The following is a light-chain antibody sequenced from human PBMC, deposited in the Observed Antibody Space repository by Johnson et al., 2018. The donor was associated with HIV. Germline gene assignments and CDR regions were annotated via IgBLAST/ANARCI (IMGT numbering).Light chain of an antibody. Sequence: SVLTQPPSVSAAPGQKVTISCSGSTSNIGKNYVSWYQQLPGTAPKLLIYENNRRPSGIPDRFSGSKSGTSATLDITGLQSGDEADYYCGTWDSSLSAYVFGTGIKVTVL. V-gene: IGLV1-51*02. CDR1: TSNIGKNY. J-gene: IGLJ1*01. CDR3: GTWDSSLSAYV. CDR2: ENN.